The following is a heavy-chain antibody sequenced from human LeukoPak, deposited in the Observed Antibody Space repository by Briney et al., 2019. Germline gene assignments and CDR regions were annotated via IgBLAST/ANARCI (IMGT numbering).Heavy chain of an antibody. J-gene: IGHJ4*02. D-gene: IGHD4-17*01. CDR2: IYHSGNT. CDR1: GYSISNSYY. Sequence: SETLSLTCTVSGYSISNSYYWGWIRQPPGKGLEWIGSIYHSGNTHYNPSLKSRVTISVDTSKNQFSLKLSSVTAADTAVYYCARAGYGDSDFDYWGQGTLVTVSS. V-gene: IGHV4-38-2*02. CDR3: ARAGYGDSDFDY.